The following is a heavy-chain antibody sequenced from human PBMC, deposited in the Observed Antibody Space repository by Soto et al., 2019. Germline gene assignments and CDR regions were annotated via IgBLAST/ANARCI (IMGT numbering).Heavy chain of an antibody. Sequence: SETLSLTCAVSGGSISSSNWWSWVRQPPGKGLEWIGEIYHSGSTNYNPSLKSRVTISVDKSKNQFSLKLGSVTAADTAVYYGASVPEGIAGDGEGFDTWGQGTLVTGS. CDR1: GGSISSSNW. CDR2: IYHSGST. J-gene: IGHJ5*02. V-gene: IGHV4-4*02. CDR3: ASVPEGIAGDGEGFDT. D-gene: IGHD6-19*01.